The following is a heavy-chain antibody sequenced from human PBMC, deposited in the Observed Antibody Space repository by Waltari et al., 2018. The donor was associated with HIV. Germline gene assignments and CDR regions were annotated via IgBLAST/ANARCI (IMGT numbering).Heavy chain of an antibody. V-gene: IGHV1-3*01. J-gene: IGHJ5*02. D-gene: IGHD5-12*01. CDR3: ARDRGGYSGYFLPDP. Sequence: QVQLVQSGAEVKKPGASVKVSCKASGYTLPSYAMHWVRQAPGQRLEWMGWINAGNGNTKYSQKFQGRVTITRDTSASTAYMELSSLRSEDTAVYYCARDRGGYSGYFLPDPWGQGTLVTVSS. CDR1: GYTLPSYA. CDR2: INAGNGNT.